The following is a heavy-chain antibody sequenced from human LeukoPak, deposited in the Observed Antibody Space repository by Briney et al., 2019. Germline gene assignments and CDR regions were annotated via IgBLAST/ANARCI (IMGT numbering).Heavy chain of an antibody. Sequence: GGSLRLSCAASGFTFDDYGMSWVRQGPGKGLEWVSAINRNGDSTGYADSVKGRFTISRDNAKNSLYLQMNSLRAEDTAVYYCAREDMITFGGVIVRGAFDIWGQGTMVTVSS. CDR2: INRNGDST. CDR3: AREDMITFGGVIVRGAFDI. J-gene: IGHJ3*02. CDR1: GFTFDDYG. V-gene: IGHV3-20*04. D-gene: IGHD3-16*02.